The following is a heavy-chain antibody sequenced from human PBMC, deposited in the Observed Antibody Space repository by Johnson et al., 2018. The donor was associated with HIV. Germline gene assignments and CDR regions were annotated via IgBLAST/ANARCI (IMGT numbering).Heavy chain of an antibody. Sequence: QVQLVESGGGLVKPGGSLRLSCAASGFTVSSNYMSWVRQAPGKGLEWVAVISYDGSNKYYADSVKGRFIISRDNAKNTLYLQINSLRAEDTAVYYCAKVRKAAAGREAFDIWGQGTVVIVSS. D-gene: IGHD6-13*01. V-gene: IGHV3-30*18. J-gene: IGHJ3*02. CDR3: AKVRKAAAGREAFDI. CDR2: ISYDGSNK. CDR1: GFTVSSNY.